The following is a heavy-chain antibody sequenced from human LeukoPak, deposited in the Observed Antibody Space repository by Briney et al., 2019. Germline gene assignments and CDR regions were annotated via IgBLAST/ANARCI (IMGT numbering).Heavy chain of an antibody. CDR3: VVTQKWLAFDY. V-gene: IGHV4-59*08. D-gene: IGHD6-19*01. Sequence: PSETLSLTCAVSGGSISGRYWSWIRQPPGKGLEWIADWRYDGSPNYTPSLESRATISLDTSKNQFSLRLTSVTAADTAVYYCVVTQKWLAFDYWGQGILVTVSS. J-gene: IGHJ4*02. CDR1: GGSISGRY. CDR2: WRYDGSP.